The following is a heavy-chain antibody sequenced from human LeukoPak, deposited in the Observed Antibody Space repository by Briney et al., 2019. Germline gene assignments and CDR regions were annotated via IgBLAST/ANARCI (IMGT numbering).Heavy chain of an antibody. D-gene: IGHD3-10*01. CDR3: ANENYYGSGSYPDY. CDR1: GFTFSSYG. J-gene: IGHJ4*02. V-gene: IGHV3-30*18. CDR2: ISYDGSNK. Sequence: GGSLRLSCAASGFTFSSYGIHWVRQAPGKGLEWVALISYDGSNKYYADSVKGRFTISRDNSKNTLYLQMNSLRAEDMAVYYCANENYYGSGSYPDYWGQGTLVTVSS.